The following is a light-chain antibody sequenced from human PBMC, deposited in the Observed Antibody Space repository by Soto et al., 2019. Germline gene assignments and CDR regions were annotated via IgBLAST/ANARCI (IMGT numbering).Light chain of an antibody. CDR2: DAS. V-gene: IGKV3-20*01. CDR3: QQYASSPIT. CDR1: QSVGRDY. J-gene: IGKJ5*01. Sequence: ENVLTQSPGTLSLSPGERATLSCRASQSVGRDYLAWFQQKPGQAPRLLIHDASRRATGIPDRFSGSGSGTDFTLTINRLEPGDFAIYYCQQYASSPITFGQGSRVDIK.